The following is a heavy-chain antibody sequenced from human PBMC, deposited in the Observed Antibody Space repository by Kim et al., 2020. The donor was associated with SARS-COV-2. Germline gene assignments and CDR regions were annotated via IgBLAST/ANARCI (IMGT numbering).Heavy chain of an antibody. CDR3: ARGLYTSSWSDY. V-gene: IGHV3-48*03. D-gene: IGHD6-13*01. Sequence: GGSLRLSCAASGFTFRSYEMNWVRQAPGKGLEWVSYISGGGDTIYYGDSVKGRFTISRDNAKNSLYLQMNSLRAEDTAVYFCARGLYTSSWSDYWGQGTLVTVSS. CDR1: GFTFRSYE. J-gene: IGHJ4*02. CDR2: ISGGGDTI.